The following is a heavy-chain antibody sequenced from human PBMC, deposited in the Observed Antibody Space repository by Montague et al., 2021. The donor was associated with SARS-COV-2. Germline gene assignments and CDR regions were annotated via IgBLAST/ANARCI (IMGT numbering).Heavy chain of an antibody. CDR1: GGSFNDYY. V-gene: IGHV4-34*01. J-gene: IGHJ3*01. Sequence: SETRSLTCAVYGGSFNDYYWTWVRQPPGKGLEWIGEITHSGSIKYNPSLQNRVTMSVDKSKNQFSLKLTSATAADTATYCCARDQVTAFAILFVFPAAGHLGGWGEGTAVTVSS. D-gene: IGHD3-16*01. CDR2: ITHSGSI. CDR3: ARDQVTAFAILFVFPAAGHLGG.